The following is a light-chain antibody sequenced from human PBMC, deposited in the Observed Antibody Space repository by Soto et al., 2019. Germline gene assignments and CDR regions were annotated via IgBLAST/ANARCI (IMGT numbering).Light chain of an antibody. J-gene: IGLJ1*01. CDR1: STDVGRYNY. CDR3: TSYTSDSTYV. Sequence: SELTQPASVSRSPGQSITISCTGTSTDVGRYNYVSWYQQHPGKAPKLMVYDVSNRPSWVSNRFSGSKSGITASLTISGLQAEDEADYYCTSYTSDSTYVFGTGTKVTVL. V-gene: IGLV2-14*01. CDR2: DVS.